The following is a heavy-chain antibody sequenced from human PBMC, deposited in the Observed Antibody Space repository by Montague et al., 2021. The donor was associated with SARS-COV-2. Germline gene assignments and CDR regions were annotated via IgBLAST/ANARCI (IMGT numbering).Heavy chain of an antibody. J-gene: IGHJ4*02. CDR1: GGSISSYY. V-gene: IGHV4-59*01. Sequence: SQTLSLTCTVSGGSISSYYWSWIRQPPGKGLEWIGYIYYSGSTNYNPSLKSRVTISVDTSKNQFSLKLSSVTAADTAVYYCAREPEFGDYFDYWGQGTLVTVSS. CDR2: IYYSGST. CDR3: AREPEFGDYFDY. D-gene: IGHD3-10*01.